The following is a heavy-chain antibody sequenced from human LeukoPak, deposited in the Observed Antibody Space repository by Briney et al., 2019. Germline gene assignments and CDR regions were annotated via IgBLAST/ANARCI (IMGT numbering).Heavy chain of an antibody. J-gene: IGHJ4*02. CDR1: GFTFSSYG. CDR3: ARDARIQLWFNFDY. CDR2: IWYDGSNK. D-gene: IGHD5-18*01. Sequence: GRSLRLSCAASGFTFSSYGMHWVRQAPGKGLEWVAVIWYDGSNKYYADSVKGRFTISRDNSKNTLYPQMNSLRAEDTAVYYCARDARIQLWFNFDYWGQGTLVTVSS. V-gene: IGHV3-33*01.